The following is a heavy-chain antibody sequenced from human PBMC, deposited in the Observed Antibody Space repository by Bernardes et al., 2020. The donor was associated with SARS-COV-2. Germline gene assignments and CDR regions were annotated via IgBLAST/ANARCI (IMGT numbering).Heavy chain of an antibody. J-gene: IGHJ4*02. V-gene: IGHV3-48*01. Sequence: GGSLRLSCAASGFSFSEYSMSWVRLAPGKGLEWIAYISSSSSTIYYADSVRGRFTISRDNAKSSCYLHMNSLRVEDTAVYYCAREGDFLTGFTVLGFDSWGQGTLVTVSS. CDR2: ISSSSSTI. D-gene: IGHD3-3*01. CDR3: AREGDFLTGFTVLGFDS. CDR1: GFSFSEYS.